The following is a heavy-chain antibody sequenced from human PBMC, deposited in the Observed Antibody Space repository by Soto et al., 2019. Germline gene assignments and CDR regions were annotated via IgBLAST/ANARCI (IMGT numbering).Heavy chain of an antibody. D-gene: IGHD2-21*02. Sequence: PGGSLRLSCAASGFAFSNCAMSWVRQAPGKGLEWVSTIKTSGDTTFYADPVKGRFTTSRDDSKNTLYLQMNSLRAEDTATYYCTKDVTGDIGADFWGQGTPVTV. CDR1: GFAFSNCA. CDR2: IKTSGDTT. J-gene: IGHJ4*02. CDR3: TKDVTGDIGADF. V-gene: IGHV3-23*05.